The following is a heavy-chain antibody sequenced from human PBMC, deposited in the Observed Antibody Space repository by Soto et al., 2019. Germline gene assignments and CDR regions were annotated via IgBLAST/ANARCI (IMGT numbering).Heavy chain of an antibody. V-gene: IGHV3-33*01. CDR3: ARDPPVGELPFYFAS. CDR2: IWYDGSTK. J-gene: IGHJ4*02. D-gene: IGHD3-16*02. CDR1: GFTFSNFG. Sequence: QVQLVESGGGVVQPGKSLRLSCAASGFTFSNFGMHWVRQAPGKGLAWVAVIWYDGSTKYYADSVKGRFTVSRDNARNTLYLQMNSLTAEDTALYYCARDPPVGELPFYFASWGQGALVTVSA.